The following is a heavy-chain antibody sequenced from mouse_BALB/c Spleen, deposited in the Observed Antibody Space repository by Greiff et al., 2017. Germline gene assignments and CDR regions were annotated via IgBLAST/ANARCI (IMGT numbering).Heavy chain of an antibody. D-gene: IGHD1-1*01. CDR3: ARQGAYGSSYWYFDV. V-gene: IGHV5-9-3*01. CDR1: GFTFSSYA. J-gene: IGHJ1*01. CDR2: ISSGGSYT. Sequence: EVQGVESGGGLVKPGGSLKLSCAASGFTFSSYAMSWVRQTPEKRLEWVATISSGGSYTYYPDSVKGRFTISRDNAKNTLYLQMSSLRSEDTAMYYCARQGAYGSSYWYFDVWGAGTTVTVSS.